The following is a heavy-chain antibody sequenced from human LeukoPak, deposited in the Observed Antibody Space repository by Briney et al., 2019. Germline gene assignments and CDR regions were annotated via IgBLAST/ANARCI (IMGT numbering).Heavy chain of an antibody. J-gene: IGHJ3*02. CDR3: ARKSWAVGDAFDI. V-gene: IGHV4-34*01. Sequence: PSETLSLTCAVYGGSFSGYYWSWIRQPPGKGLEWIGEINHSGSTNYNPSLKSRVTISVDTSKNQFSLKLSSVTAADTAVYYCARKSWAVGDAFDIWGQGTMVTVSS. CDR2: INHSGST. CDR1: GGSFSGYY. D-gene: IGHD6-19*01.